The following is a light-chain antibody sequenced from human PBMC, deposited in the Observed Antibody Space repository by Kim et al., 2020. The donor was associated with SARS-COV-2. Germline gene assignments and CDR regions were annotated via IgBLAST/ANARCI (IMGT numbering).Light chain of an antibody. V-gene: IGKV3-15*01. CDR2: GAS. CDR1: QSVSSN. J-gene: IGKJ1*01. Sequence: EIVMTQSPATLSVSPGERATLSCRASQSVSSNLAWYQQNPGQAPRLFIYGASTRATGIPARFSGSGSGTEFTLTISSLQSEDFAVYFCQQYNNWPQTFGQGTKVYIK. CDR3: QQYNNWPQT.